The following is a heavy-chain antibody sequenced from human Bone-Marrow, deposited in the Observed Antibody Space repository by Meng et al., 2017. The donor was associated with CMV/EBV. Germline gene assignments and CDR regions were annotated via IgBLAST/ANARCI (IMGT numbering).Heavy chain of an antibody. CDR1: GYTFTDHN. CDR3: ASGGTWNDY. D-gene: IGHD4-23*01. V-gene: IGHV1-2*02. Sequence: RVSCKASGYTFTDHNIHWVRQAPGQGLEWMGGINPKSGGTSYAQSFQGRVTVTSDTSINTAYMELTGLTSDDTALYYCASGGTWNDYWGQGTPVTVSS. CDR2: INPKSGGT. J-gene: IGHJ4*02.